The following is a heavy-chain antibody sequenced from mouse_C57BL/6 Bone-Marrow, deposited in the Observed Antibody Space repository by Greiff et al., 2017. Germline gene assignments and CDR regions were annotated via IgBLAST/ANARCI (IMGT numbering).Heavy chain of an antibody. J-gene: IGHJ1*03. CDR1: GYTFTSYW. CDR2: IDPSDSYT. Sequence: VQLQQPGAELVMPGASVKLSCKASGYTFTSYWMHWVKQRPGQGLEWIGEIDPSDSYTNYNQKFKGKSTLTVAKSSSTAYMQLSSLTSEDSAVYYCAREIYYDYDGPYWYFDVWGTGTTVTVSS. CDR3: AREIYYDYDGPYWYFDV. D-gene: IGHD2-4*01. V-gene: IGHV1-69*01.